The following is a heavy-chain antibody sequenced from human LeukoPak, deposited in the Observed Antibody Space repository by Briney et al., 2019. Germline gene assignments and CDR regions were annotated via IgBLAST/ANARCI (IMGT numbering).Heavy chain of an antibody. CDR1: GGSISSYY. CDR2: ISYTGST. D-gene: IGHD7-27*01. J-gene: IGHJ4*02. Sequence: PSETLSLTCTVSGGSISSYYWSWIRQPPGKGLEWIGYISYTGSTNYNPSLKSRVTISADTSKNQFSLRLSSVTAADTAVYYCASYPTGDSLTFNSWGQGTLVTVSS. CDR3: ASYPTGDSLTFNS. V-gene: IGHV4-59*01.